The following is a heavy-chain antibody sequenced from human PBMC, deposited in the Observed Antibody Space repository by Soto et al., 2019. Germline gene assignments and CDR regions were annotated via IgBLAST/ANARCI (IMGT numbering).Heavy chain of an antibody. V-gene: IGHV1-24*01. Sequence: ASVKVSCKVSGYTLAELSMHWVRQAPGKGLEWMGGFDPEDGETIYAQKFQGRVTMTEDTSTDTAYMELSSLRSEDTAVYYCATGQLAPFFCRSTSCYRSYXDYWGQGTLVTVSS. D-gene: IGHD2-2*02. CDR2: FDPEDGET. CDR1: GYTLAELS. CDR3: ATGQLAPFFCRSTSCYRSYXDY. J-gene: IGHJ4*02.